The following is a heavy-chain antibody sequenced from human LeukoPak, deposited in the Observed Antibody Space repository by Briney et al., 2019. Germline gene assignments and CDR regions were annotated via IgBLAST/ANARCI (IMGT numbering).Heavy chain of an antibody. J-gene: IGHJ4*02. CDR2: IWFDGSRT. D-gene: IGHD2-2*01. V-gene: IGHV3-33*01. CDR1: GYTFSSNG. CDR3: ARILGGCIGNTCYAIPPDY. Sequence: GRSLRLSCAASGYTFSSNGMHWVRQAPGKGLEWGAVIWFDGSRTYYADYMKGRFTISRDNSENILYLQMNSLRAEDTALYLCARILGGCIGNTCYAIPPDYWGQGTQVTVSS.